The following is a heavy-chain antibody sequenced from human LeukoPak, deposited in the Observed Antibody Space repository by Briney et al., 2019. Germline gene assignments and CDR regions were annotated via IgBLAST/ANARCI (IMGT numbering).Heavy chain of an antibody. J-gene: IGHJ4*02. CDR3: ARGTKYYDILG. CDR2: INHSGST. V-gene: IGHV4-34*01. D-gene: IGHD3-9*01. CDR1: GGSFSGYY. Sequence: PSETLSLTCAVYGGSFSGYYRSWIRQPPGKGLEWIGEINHSGSTNYNPSLKSRVTISVETPKNQFSRRLSSVTAADTAVYCCARGTKYYDILGWGQGTLVTVSS.